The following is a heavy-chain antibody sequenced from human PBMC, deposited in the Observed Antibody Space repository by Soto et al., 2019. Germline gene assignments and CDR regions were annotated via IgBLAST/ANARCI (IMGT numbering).Heavy chain of an antibody. J-gene: IGHJ4*02. D-gene: IGHD6-19*01. Sequence: PGRSXRLSCPPSGFTFRCYSMRWLRQAPGKGLEWVSAIRGSGGSTYYADSVKGRFTITRDNSKHTLYLQMNSLRAEDTAVYYCAKEAQWLVSQLCDYWGQGTLVTVSS. CDR3: AKEAQWLVSQLCDY. V-gene: IGHV3-23*01. CDR1: GFTFRCYS. CDR2: IRGSGGST.